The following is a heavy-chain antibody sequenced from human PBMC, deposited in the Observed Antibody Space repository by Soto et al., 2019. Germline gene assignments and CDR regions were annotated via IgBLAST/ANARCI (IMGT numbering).Heavy chain of an antibody. J-gene: IGHJ4*02. CDR3: AKDFGINWYYFDC. CDR2: ISYDGSDT. D-gene: IGHD1-1*01. V-gene: IGHV3-30*18. CDR1: GFTFRSHG. Sequence: LRLSCEASGFTFRSHGMHWVRQAPGKGLEWLSLISYDGSDTYYADSVKGRFTISRDNSKNKLYLQMNSLGAEDTAVYYCAKDFGINWYYFDCWGQGTLVTVSS.